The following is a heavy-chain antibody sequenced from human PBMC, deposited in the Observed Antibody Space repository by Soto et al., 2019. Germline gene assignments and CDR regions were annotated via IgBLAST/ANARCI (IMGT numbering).Heavy chain of an antibody. CDR3: ARKDKSGYFNWFDP. Sequence: LGESLKISCRTAGYKFTPSWIAWVRQKPGEGLEWMGIIFPSDSDTRYSPSFQGQVTISADRSTSTVFLQWASLKASDTAVYFCARKDKSGYFNWFDPWGQGTLVTVSS. CDR2: IFPSDSDT. CDR1: GYKFTPSW. J-gene: IGHJ5*02. D-gene: IGHD3-22*01. V-gene: IGHV5-51*01.